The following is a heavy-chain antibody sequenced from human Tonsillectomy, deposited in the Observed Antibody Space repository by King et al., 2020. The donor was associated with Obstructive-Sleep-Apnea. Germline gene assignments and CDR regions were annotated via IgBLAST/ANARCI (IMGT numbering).Heavy chain of an antibody. D-gene: IGHD2-8*01. Sequence: VQLVESGGGLVQPGGSLRLSCAASVFTFSSYAMSWVRQAPGKGLEWVSAISGSGGSTYYADSVKGRFTISRDNSKNTLYLQMNSLRAEDTAVYYCAISLGYCTNGVCPGAFDIWGQGTMVTVSS. V-gene: IGHV3-23*04. CDR2: ISGSGGST. CDR3: AISLGYCTNGVCPGAFDI. CDR1: VFTFSSYA. J-gene: IGHJ3*02.